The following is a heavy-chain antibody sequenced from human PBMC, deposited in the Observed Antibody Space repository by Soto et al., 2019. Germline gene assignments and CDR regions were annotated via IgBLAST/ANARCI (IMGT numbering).Heavy chain of an antibody. CDR1: GFTFSSYA. CDR2: ISGSGGST. CDR3: AKAELGLRDWYFDL. V-gene: IGHV3-23*01. D-gene: IGHD4-17*01. J-gene: IGHJ2*01. Sequence: EVQLLESGGGLVQPGGSLRLSCAASGFTFSSYAMSWVRQAPGKGLEWVAAISGSGGSTYYADSVKGRFTISRDNSKNTLYLQMNSLRAEDTAVYYCAKAELGLRDWYFDLWGRGTLVTVS.